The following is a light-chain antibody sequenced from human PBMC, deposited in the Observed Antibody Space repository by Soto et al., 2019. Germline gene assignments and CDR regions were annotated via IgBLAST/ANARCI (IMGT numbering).Light chain of an antibody. CDR2: LGS. J-gene: IGKJ2*01. CDR3: MQALKIHST. Sequence: DIVMTQSPLSLAVTPGEPASISCRSSQSVLHTSGYNFVDWYLLKPGQYPQLLIYLGSNRASGVPDKFSGSGSGIDFTLEISRVEAEDVGIYYCMQALKIHSTFGQGTRLELK. CDR1: QSVLHTSGYNF. V-gene: IGKV2-28*01.